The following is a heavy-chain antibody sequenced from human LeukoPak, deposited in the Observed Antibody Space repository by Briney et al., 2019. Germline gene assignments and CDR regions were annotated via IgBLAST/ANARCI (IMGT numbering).Heavy chain of an antibody. V-gene: IGHV1-69*01. CDR3: ATGKDRSGYYYSLDY. CDR2: IIPIFGP. J-gene: IGHJ4*02. Sequence: SVKVSCKASGGTFSSYAISWVRQAPGQGLEWIGGIIPIFGPNYAQKFQGRATISADLATATAYMELSSLTSEDTSVYYCATGKDRSGYYYSLDYWGQGTLVAVS. D-gene: IGHD3-22*01. CDR1: GGTFSSYA.